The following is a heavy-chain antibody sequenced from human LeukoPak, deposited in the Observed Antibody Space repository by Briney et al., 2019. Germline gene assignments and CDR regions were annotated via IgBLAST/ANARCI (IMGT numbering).Heavy chain of an antibody. J-gene: IGHJ4*02. D-gene: IGHD3-3*01. V-gene: IGHV4-59*01. CDR2: IYYSGST. CDR3: ARGSGYSSNLDY. Sequence: PSETLSLTCTVSGGSISSYYWTWIRQPPGKGLEWIGYIYYSGSTSYNPPLKSRVTISIDTSKNQFSLKLSSVTAAGTAVYYCARGSGYSSNLDYWGQGTLVTVSS. CDR1: GGSISSYY.